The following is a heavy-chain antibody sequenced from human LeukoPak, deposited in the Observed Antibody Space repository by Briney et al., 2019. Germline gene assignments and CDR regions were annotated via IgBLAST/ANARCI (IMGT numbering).Heavy chain of an antibody. CDR2: IYSGGTT. CDR1: GFTVSSNH. CDR3: ASKLTTGN. V-gene: IGHV3-66*01. J-gene: IGHJ4*02. Sequence: GGSLRLSCLVSGFTVSSNHMSWVRQTPGKGLEWVSVIYSGGTTKYADSVKGRFTIYRDTSKNTLFLQMNSLRVEDTAVYYCASKLTTGNWGQGTLVTVSS. D-gene: IGHD4-17*01.